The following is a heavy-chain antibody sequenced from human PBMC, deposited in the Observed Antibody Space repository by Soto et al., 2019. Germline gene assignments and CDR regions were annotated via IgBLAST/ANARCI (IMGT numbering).Heavy chain of an antibody. Sequence: QLQLQESGPGLVKPSETLSLTCTVSGGSISSSSYYWDWIRQPPGKGLEWIGSIYYSGSTYYNPYLKSRGTIAEDTSKNQFSLKLSSVNAADTAGYYCARHGPQDSGSYPKRFDYWSQETLVTVSS. J-gene: IGHJ4*02. V-gene: IGHV4-39*01. CDR3: ARHGPQDSGSYPKRFDY. CDR1: GGSISSSSYY. D-gene: IGHD1-26*01. CDR2: IYYSGST.